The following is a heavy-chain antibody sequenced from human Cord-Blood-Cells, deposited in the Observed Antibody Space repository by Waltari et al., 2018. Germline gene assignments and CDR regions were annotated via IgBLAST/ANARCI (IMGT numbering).Heavy chain of an antibody. CDR2: IDSGGST. J-gene: IGHJ3*02. CDR3: ATPAHSSGWFGAFDI. Sequence: VQLLQTGGGVIQPGGSVRLSGPAPGLPVSRNSMSWVRQARGKGLEWVSVIDSGGSTYYADSVKGRFTISRDNSKNTLYLQMNSLRAEDTAVYYCATPAHSSGWFGAFDIWGQGTMVTVSS. V-gene: IGHV3-53*02. D-gene: IGHD6-19*01. CDR1: GLPVSRNS.